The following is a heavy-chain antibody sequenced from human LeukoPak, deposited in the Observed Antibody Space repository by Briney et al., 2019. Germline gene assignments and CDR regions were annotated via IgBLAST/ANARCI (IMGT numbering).Heavy chain of an antibody. D-gene: IGHD6-13*01. CDR1: GYSFTNYW. Sequence: GESLKISCRGSGYSFTNYWIAWVRQMRGKGLEWMGIIYPGDSDTRYRPSFQGQVTVSADKSISTAYLQWSSLKASDTAMYYCANMYRSNIPWGQGTLVTVSS. CDR2: IYPGDSDT. J-gene: IGHJ5*02. CDR3: ANMYRSNIP. V-gene: IGHV5-51*01.